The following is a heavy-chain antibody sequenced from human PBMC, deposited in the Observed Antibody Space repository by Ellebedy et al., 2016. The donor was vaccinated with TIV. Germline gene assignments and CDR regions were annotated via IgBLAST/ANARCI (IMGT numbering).Heavy chain of an antibody. D-gene: IGHD3-9*01. CDR1: GGSISSSNW. CDR2: IYHSGST. V-gene: IGHV4-4*02. J-gene: IGHJ4*02. Sequence: MPSETLSLTCAVSGGSISSSNWWSWVRPPRGKGLAGIGEIYHSGSTNYNPSLKSRVTISVDRSKNQFSLKQSSVTAADTAVYYRARKGSYDNMTGYYIDFDYWGQGTLVTVSS. CDR3: ARKGSYDNMTGYYIDFDY.